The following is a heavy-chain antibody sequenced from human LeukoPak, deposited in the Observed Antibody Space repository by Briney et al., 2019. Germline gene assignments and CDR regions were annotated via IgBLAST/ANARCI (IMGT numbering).Heavy chain of an antibody. CDR3: ATTISTPKFDP. D-gene: IGHD2/OR15-2a*01. CDR1: GFTFYDYG. Sequence: GGSLRLSCAASGFTFYDYGMSWVRHAPGEGLVWVSRINSDGSSTTYADSVKGRFTISRDNAKNTLYLQMNSLRADNTAVYYCATTISTPKFDPWGQGTLVTVSS. CDR2: INSDGSST. J-gene: IGHJ5*02. V-gene: IGHV3-74*01.